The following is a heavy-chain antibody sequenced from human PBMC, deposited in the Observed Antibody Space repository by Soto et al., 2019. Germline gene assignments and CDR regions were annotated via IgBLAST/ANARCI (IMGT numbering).Heavy chain of an antibody. CDR2: IILMFGTI. D-gene: IGHD1-26*01. CDR3: ARGWTGSEGVFDS. CDR1: GGTFSSYG. J-gene: IGHJ4*02. V-gene: IGHV1-69*13. Sequence: SVKVSCKASGGTFSSYGINWVRQAPGQGLEWLGGIILMFGTINYAQKFQARVTITADESTSTAYMELSSLKSDDTAAYYCARGWTGSEGVFDSWGQGTLVTV.